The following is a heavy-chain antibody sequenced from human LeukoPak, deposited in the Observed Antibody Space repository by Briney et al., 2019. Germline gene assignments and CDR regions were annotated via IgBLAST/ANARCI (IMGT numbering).Heavy chain of an antibody. CDR3: AKVLSAMDTTFDY. V-gene: IGHV3-30*02. J-gene: IGHJ4*02. D-gene: IGHD5-18*01. CDR1: GFTFSSYG. Sequence: GGSLRLSXAASGFTFSSYGMYWVRQAPGKGLEWVAFIRYDGNNKYYADSVKGRFTISRDNSRNTMYLQMNSLRPEDTAVYYCAKVLSAMDTTFDYWGQGTLVTVSS. CDR2: IRYDGNNK.